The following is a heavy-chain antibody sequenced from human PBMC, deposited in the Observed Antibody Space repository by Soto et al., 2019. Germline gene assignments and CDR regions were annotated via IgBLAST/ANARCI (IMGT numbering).Heavy chain of an antibody. CDR2: IRSKAYGGTT. J-gene: IGHJ6*02. Sequence: PGGSLRLSCTASGFTFGDYAMSWFRQAPGKGLEWVGFIRSKAYGGTTEYAASVKGRFTISRDDSKRIAYLQMNSLKTEDTAVYYCTNLTIFGVVHYYYGMDVWGQGTTVTVSS. D-gene: IGHD3-3*01. CDR1: GFTFGDYA. V-gene: IGHV3-49*03. CDR3: TNLTIFGVVHYYYGMDV.